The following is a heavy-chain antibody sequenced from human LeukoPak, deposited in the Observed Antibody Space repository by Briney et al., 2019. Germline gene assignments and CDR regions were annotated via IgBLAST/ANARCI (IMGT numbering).Heavy chain of an antibody. CDR3: ARYRVGDYYYYYMDV. Sequence: AASVKVSCKASGYTFTSYGISWVRQAPGQGLEWMGWISAYNGNTNYAQKLQGRVTMTTDTSTSTAYMELRSLRSDDTAVYYCARYRVGDYYYYYMDVWGKGTTVTVSS. CDR2: ISAYNGNT. J-gene: IGHJ6*03. V-gene: IGHV1-18*01. CDR1: GYTFTSYG.